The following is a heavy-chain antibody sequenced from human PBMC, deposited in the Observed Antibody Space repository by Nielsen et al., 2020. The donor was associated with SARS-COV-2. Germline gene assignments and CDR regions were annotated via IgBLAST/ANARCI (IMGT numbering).Heavy chain of an antibody. CDR1: GITVSSNY. Sequence: GGSLRLSCAASGITVSSNYLNWVRQAPGKGLEWASIIYSDGTTYYADSVKGRFTVSRDNSKNTLYLQMNSLRPEDTAVYYCARGTSGWDYWGQGTLVTVFS. CDR2: IYSDGTT. D-gene: IGHD6-19*01. CDR3: ARGTSGWDY. J-gene: IGHJ4*02. V-gene: IGHV3-53*01.